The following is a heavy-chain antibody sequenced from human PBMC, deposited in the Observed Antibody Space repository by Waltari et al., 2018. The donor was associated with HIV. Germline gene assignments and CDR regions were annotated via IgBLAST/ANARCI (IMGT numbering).Heavy chain of an antibody. CDR1: GFTFSSYA. CDR3: AKDLTLTHPFDY. J-gene: IGHJ4*02. V-gene: IGHV3-23*01. CDR2: ICGSGGST. Sequence: EVQLLESGGGLVQPGGSLRLSCAASGFTFSSYAMSWVRQAPGKGLEVFSAICGSGGSTYYADSVKGRFTISRDNSKNTLYLQMNSLRAEDTAVYYCAKDLTLTHPFDYWGQGTLVTVSS.